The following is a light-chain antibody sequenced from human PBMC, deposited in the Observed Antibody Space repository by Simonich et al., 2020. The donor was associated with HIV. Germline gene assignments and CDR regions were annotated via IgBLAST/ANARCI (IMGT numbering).Light chain of an antibody. CDR3: QQSFSSPWT. V-gene: IGKV1-5*03. CDR1: QNIDSW. Sequence: DIQMTQSPSTLSASVGDRVTITCRGSQNIDSWLAWYQQKPGKAPKLLIYKASSLESGVPSRFSGSGSGTEFTLTISSLQPDDFATYYCQQSFSSPWTFGQGTKVAIK. CDR2: KAS. J-gene: IGKJ1*01.